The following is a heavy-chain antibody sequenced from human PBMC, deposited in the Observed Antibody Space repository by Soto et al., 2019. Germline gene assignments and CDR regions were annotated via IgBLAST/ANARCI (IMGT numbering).Heavy chain of an antibody. J-gene: IGHJ6*02. CDR2: ISSSSSYI. Sequence: EVQLVESGGGLVKPGGSLRLSCAASGFTFSSYSMNWVRQAPGKGLELVSSISSSSSYIYYADSVKGRFTISRDNAKNSQYLQMNRLRAEDTAVYYCATQGGDFWRGHYCYYGMEVRGQGTTVTVSS. CDR1: GFTFSSYS. V-gene: IGHV3-21*01. CDR3: ATQGGDFWRGHYCYYGMEV. D-gene: IGHD3-3*01.